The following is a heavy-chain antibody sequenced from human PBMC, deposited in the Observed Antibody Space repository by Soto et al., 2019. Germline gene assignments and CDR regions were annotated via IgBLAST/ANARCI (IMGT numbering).Heavy chain of an antibody. J-gene: IGHJ4*02. CDR2: ISGSGCST. CDR1: GFTFSSYA. V-gene: IGHV3-23*01. D-gene: IGHD3-22*01. Sequence: GGSLRLSCAASGFTFSSYAMSWVRQAPGKGLEWVSAISGSGCSTYYADSVKGRFTISRDNSKNTLYLQMNSLRAEDTAVYYCANARDYYDSSGYYYDYWGQGTLVTVSS. CDR3: ANARDYYDSSGYYYDY.